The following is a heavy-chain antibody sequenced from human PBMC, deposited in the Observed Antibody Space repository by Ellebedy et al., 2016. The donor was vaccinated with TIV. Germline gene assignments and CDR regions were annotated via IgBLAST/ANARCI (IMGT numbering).Heavy chain of an antibody. J-gene: IGHJ6*02. Sequence: MPGGSLRLSCAASGFTFSSYAMSWIRQPPGKGLEWIGEINHSGSTNYNPSLQSRVTISVDTSKNQFSLKLSSVTAADTAVFYCARQGWNSFRFNYYYYGMDVWGQGTTVTVSS. V-gene: IGHV4-34*01. CDR1: GFTFSSYA. CDR2: INHSGST. CDR3: ARQGWNSFRFNYYYYGMDV. D-gene: IGHD1-7*01.